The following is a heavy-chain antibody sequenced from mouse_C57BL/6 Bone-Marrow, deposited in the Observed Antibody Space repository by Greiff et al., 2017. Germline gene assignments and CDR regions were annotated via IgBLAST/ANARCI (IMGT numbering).Heavy chain of an antibody. CDR2: ISSGGDYI. CDR3: TRGGYSNLHCY. CDR1: GFTFSSYA. V-gene: IGHV5-9-1*02. J-gene: IGHJ2*01. D-gene: IGHD2-5*01. Sequence: EVKLVESGEGLVKPGGSLKLSCAASGFTFSSYAMSWVRQTPEKRLEWVAYISSGGDYIYYADPVKGRFTISRDNARNTLYLQMSSLKSEDTAMYYCTRGGYSNLHCYSGQGTTLPVSS.